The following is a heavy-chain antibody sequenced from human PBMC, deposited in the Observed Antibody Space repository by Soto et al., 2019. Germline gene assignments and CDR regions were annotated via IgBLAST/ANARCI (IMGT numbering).Heavy chain of an antibody. CDR1: GFTFNDHH. Sequence: EVQLVESGGGLVQPGGSLRLSCAASGFTFNDHHMDWVRQAPGKGLEWVSRSRNKAQSYTTEYAASVKGRFTISRDDSKNPLYLQMNSLKTEDTAVYYCAISSVGGIFNSWGQGTLVTVSS. J-gene: IGHJ4*02. CDR2: SRNKAQSYTT. CDR3: AISSVGGIFNS. V-gene: IGHV3-72*01. D-gene: IGHD1-26*01.